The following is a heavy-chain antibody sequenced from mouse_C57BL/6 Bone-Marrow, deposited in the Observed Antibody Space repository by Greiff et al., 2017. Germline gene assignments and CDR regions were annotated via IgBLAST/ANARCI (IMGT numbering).Heavy chain of an antibody. D-gene: IGHD2-2*01. CDR2: IYPGSGST. Sequence: QVQLHQPGAELVKPGASVKMSCKASGYTFTSYWITWVKQRPGQGLEWIGDIYPGSGSTNYNEKFKSKATLTVDKSSSTAYMQLSSLTSEDSAVYYCAMYGYDGDYWGRGTALTVTS. V-gene: IGHV1-55*01. CDR1: GYTFTSYW. J-gene: IGHJ2*01. CDR3: AMYGYDGDY.